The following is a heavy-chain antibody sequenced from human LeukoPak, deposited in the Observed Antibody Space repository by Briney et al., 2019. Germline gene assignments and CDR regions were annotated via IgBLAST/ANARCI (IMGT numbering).Heavy chain of an antibody. D-gene: IGHD5-18*01. Sequence: ASVKVSCKASGYTFTSYDINWVRQATGQGLERMGWMNPNSGNTGYAQKFQGRVTITRNTSISTAYMELSSLRSEDTAVYYCARVSGYSYATFDYWGQGTLVTVSS. CDR3: ARVSGYSYATFDY. CDR1: GYTFTSYD. V-gene: IGHV1-8*03. J-gene: IGHJ4*02. CDR2: MNPNSGNT.